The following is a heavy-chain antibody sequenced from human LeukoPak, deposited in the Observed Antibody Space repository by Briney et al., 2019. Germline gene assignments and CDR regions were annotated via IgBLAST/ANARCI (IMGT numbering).Heavy chain of an antibody. Sequence: GRSLRLSCAASGFTFSSYAMHWVRQAPGKGLEWVAVISYDGSNKYYADSVKGRFTISRDNSKNTLYLQMSSLRAEDTAVYYCAREGCSSTSCYNWGQGTLVTVSS. D-gene: IGHD2-2*02. V-gene: IGHV3-30-3*01. CDR2: ISYDGSNK. CDR3: AREGCSSTSCYN. CDR1: GFTFSSYA. J-gene: IGHJ4*02.